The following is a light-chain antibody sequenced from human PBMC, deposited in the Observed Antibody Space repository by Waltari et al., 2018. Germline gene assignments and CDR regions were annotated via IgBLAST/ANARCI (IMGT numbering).Light chain of an antibody. CDR1: SSDVGFYDF. CDR2: KVN. Sequence: QSALTQPASVSGSPGQSITISCTGTSSDVGFYDFVSWFQQHPGKAPKVMISKVNNRPPGVSTRFPGSTPANTASLTISGLQAEDEADYYCSSYTRRSYWVFGGGTQLTVL. J-gene: IGLJ3*02. CDR3: SSYTRRSYWV. V-gene: IGLV2-14*01.